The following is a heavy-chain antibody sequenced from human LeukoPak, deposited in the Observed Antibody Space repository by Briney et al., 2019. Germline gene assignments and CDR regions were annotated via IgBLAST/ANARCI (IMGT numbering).Heavy chain of an antibody. D-gene: IGHD1-7*01. CDR3: AKDRRVGWQLHYGMDV. V-gene: IGHV3-23*01. CDR2: ISGSGGST. J-gene: IGHJ6*02. CDR1: GFTFSSYA. Sequence: GGSLILSCAASGFTFSSYAMSWVRQAPGKGLEWVSAISGSGGSTYYADSVKGRFTISRDNSKNTLYLQMNSLRAEDTAVYYCAKDRRVGWQLHYGMDVWGQGTTVTVSS.